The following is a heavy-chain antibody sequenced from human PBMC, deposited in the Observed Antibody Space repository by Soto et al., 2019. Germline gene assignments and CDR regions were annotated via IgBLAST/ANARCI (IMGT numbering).Heavy chain of an antibody. CDR1: VYPFTSYY. D-gene: IGHD2-15*01. CDR3: ARGCSGGSCYDY. J-gene: IGHJ4*02. CDR2: INPSGGST. V-gene: IGHV1-46*01. Sequence: ASVKVSSKAXVYPFTSYYMHCVRHSPGQGLEWMGIINPSGGSTSYAQKFQGRVTMTRDTSTSTVYMELSSLRSEDTAVYYCARGCSGGSCYDYWGQGTLVTVSS.